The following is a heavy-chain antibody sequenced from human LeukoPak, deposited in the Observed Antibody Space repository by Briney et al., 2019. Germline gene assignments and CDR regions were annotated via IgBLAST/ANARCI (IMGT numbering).Heavy chain of an antibody. D-gene: IGHD6-13*01. CDR2: TYYRPKFNT. J-gene: IGHJ4*02. CDR1: VDSLSNNNVA. V-gene: IGHV6-1*01. CDR3: ARASHSSFDY. Sequence: SQTLSLTCAISVDSLSNNNVAWNWIRQSPSRGLEWRGRTYYRPKFNTDYALSVESRIAINSYTSNNQFSLQLNSVTPEDTGVYYCARASHSSFDYWGKGTLVTVSS.